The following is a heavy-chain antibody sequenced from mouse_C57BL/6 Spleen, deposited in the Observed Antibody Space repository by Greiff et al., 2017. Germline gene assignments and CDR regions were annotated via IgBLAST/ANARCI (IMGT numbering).Heavy chain of an antibody. V-gene: IGHV1-26*01. CDR1: GYTFTDYY. CDR3: ASLLTTVVATADY. J-gene: IGHJ2*01. D-gene: IGHD1-1*01. CDR2: INPNNGGT. Sequence: EVQLQQSGPELVKPGASVKISCKASGYTFTDYYMNWVKQSHGKSLEWIGDINPNNGGTSYNQKFKGKATLTVDKSSSTAYMALRSLTSEDSAVYYCASLLTTVVATADYWGQGTTLTVSS.